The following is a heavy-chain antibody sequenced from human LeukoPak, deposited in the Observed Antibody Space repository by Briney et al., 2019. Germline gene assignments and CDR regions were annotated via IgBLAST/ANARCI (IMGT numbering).Heavy chain of an antibody. V-gene: IGHV4-59*08. J-gene: IGHJ4*02. D-gene: IGHD6-19*01. CDR1: GGSISPYY. Sequence: SCTVSGGSISPYYWSWIRQSPGKGLEWIGCIHYSGSTIYNPSLKSRVSISVDTSKNQFSLKLSSATAADTAVYYCAGPTSSGWHGDFDYWGQGTLVTVSS. CDR3: AGPTSSGWHGDFDY. CDR2: IHYSGST.